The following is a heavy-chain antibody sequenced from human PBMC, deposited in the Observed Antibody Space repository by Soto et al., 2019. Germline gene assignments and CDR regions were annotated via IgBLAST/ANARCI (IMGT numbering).Heavy chain of an antibody. V-gene: IGHV3-53*01. Sequence: GGSLRLSCAASGFTVSSNYMSWVRQAPGKGLEWVSVIYSGGSTYYADSVKGRFTISRDNSKNTLYLQMNSLRAEDTAVYYCARDVATSYYGMDVWGQGTTVTVSS. J-gene: IGHJ6*02. CDR3: ARDVATSYYGMDV. CDR1: GFTVSSNY. CDR2: IYSGGST. D-gene: IGHD5-12*01.